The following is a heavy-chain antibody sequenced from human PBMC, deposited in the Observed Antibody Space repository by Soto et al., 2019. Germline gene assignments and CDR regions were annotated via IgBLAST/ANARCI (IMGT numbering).Heavy chain of an antibody. J-gene: IGHJ5*02. D-gene: IGHD4-4*01. CDR1: RFSLSTTGVA. CDR3: AHCNTSEDHNWFDP. V-gene: IGHV2-5*02. Sequence: QITLKESGPTLVKPTQTLTLTCTFSRFSLSTTGVAVGWIRQPPGKALEWLALIYWDDDKRYSPFLKSRLTISKDTSKNPVVLTMTNMDTVDTATYYCAHCNTSEDHNWFDPWGQGTLVTVSS. CDR2: IYWDDDK.